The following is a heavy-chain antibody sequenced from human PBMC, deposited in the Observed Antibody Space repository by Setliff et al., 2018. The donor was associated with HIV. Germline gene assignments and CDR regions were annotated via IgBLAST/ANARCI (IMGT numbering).Heavy chain of an antibody. Sequence: KASETLSLTCTVSGVSTSSTSYYWGWIRQPPGKGLEWIGYIYYSGNTYYNPSLKSRVTISVDTPKNHFSLRLSSVTAADTAVYYCARQGAGAGHSFDYWGQGALVTVSS. J-gene: IGHJ4*02. CDR1: GVSTSSTSYY. CDR3: ARQGAGAGHSFDY. D-gene: IGHD6-19*01. CDR2: IYYSGNT. V-gene: IGHV4-39*01.